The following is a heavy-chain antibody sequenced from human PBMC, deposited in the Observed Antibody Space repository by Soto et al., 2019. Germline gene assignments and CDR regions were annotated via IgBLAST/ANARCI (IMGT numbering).Heavy chain of an antibody. CDR3: ARVLGYCSSTSCYTYYYYYYMDV. CDR2: ISAYNGNT. V-gene: IGHV1-18*01. D-gene: IGHD2-2*02. Sequence: ASVKVSCKASGYTFTSYGISWVRQAPGQGLEWMGWISAYNGNTNYAQKLQGRVTMTTDTSTSTAYMELRSLRSDDTAVYYCARVLGYCSSTSCYTYYYYYYMDVWGKGTTVTVSS. CDR1: GYTFTSYG. J-gene: IGHJ6*03.